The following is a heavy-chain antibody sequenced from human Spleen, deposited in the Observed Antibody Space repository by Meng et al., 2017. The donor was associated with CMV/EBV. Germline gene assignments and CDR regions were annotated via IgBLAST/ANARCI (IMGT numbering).Heavy chain of an antibody. CDR2: IYYSGST. CDR1: GGSISSGDYY. CDR3: ARDGGSGYHYNWFDP. Sequence: GQLQGSGPGLVKPSQTLSLTCTVSGGSISSGDYYWSWIRQPPGKGLEWIGYIYYSGSTYYNPSLKSRVTISVDTSKNQFSLKLSSVTAADTAVYYCARDGGSGYHYNWFDPWGQGTLVTVSS. V-gene: IGHV4-30-4*08. J-gene: IGHJ5*02. D-gene: IGHD3-22*01.